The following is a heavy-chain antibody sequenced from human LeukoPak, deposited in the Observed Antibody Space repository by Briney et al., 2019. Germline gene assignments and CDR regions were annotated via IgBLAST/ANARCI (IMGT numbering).Heavy chain of an antibody. J-gene: IGHJ4*02. Sequence: GGSLRLSCTTSGFTFRKHVMTWVRQAPGKGLEWVSGISNSDGSTYNADSVKGRFTISRDNSKNTLYLQMNSLRAEDTAVYYCARDIDNYFDYWGQGTLVTVSS. CDR1: GFTFRKHV. CDR2: ISNSDGST. CDR3: ARDIDNYFDY. D-gene: IGHD3-16*02. V-gene: IGHV3-23*01.